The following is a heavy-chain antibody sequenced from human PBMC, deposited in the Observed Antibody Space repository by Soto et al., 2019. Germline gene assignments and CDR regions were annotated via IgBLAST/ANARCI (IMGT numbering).Heavy chain of an antibody. CDR2: ISGSGGST. CDR1: GFTFSSYA. Sequence: GGSLRLSCAASGFTFSSYAMSWVRQAPGKGLEWVSAISGSGGSTYYADSVKGRFTISRDNSKNTLYLQMNSLRAEDTAVYYCAKVSYYDILTGSPFDYWGQGTLVTVSS. D-gene: IGHD3-9*01. J-gene: IGHJ4*02. CDR3: AKVSYYDILTGSPFDY. V-gene: IGHV3-23*01.